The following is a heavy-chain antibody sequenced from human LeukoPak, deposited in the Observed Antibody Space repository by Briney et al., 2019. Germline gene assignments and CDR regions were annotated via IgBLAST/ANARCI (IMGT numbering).Heavy chain of an antibody. J-gene: IGHJ6*04. CDR3: TSCSSGCDYYGMDV. V-gene: IGHV3-49*04. D-gene: IGHD6-19*01. Sequence: GGSLRLSCTATGFTFGDYAMSWVRQAPGTGQERVCFIRSKAYGGTTEYAASVKGRFTISRDDSKSIAYLQMNSLKTEDTAVYYCTSCSSGCDYYGMDVWGNGTTVTVSS. CDR1: GFTFGDYA. CDR2: IRSKAYGGTT.